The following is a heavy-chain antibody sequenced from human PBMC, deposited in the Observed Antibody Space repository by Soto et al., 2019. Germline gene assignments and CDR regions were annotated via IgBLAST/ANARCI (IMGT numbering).Heavy chain of an antibody. CDR3: ARAEYCSGGSCYVQADYYYYYGMDV. J-gene: IGHJ6*02. Sequence: SVKVSCKASGGTFSSYAISWVRQAPGQGLEWMGGIIPIFGTANYAQKFQGRVTITADKSTSTAYMELSSLRSEDTAVYYRARAEYCSGGSCYVQADYYYYYGMDVWGQGTTVTVSS. V-gene: IGHV1-69*06. CDR1: GGTFSSYA. CDR2: IIPIFGTA. D-gene: IGHD2-15*01.